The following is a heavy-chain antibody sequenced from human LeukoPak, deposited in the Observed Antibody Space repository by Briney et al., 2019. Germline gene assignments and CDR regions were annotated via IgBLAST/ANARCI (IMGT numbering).Heavy chain of an antibody. CDR2: ISYDGSNK. Sequence: GGSLRLSCAASGFTFSSYAMHWVRQAPGKGLEWVAVISYDGSNKYYADSVKGRFTISRDNSKNTLYLQMNSLRAEDTAVYYCARKETVNIDYYYYGMDVWGQGTTVTVS. V-gene: IGHV3-30-3*01. J-gene: IGHJ6*02. CDR1: GFTFSSYA. CDR3: ARKETVNIDYYYYGMDV. D-gene: IGHD4-17*01.